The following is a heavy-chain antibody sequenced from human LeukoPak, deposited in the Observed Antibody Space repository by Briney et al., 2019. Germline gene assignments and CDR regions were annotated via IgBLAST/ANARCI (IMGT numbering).Heavy chain of an antibody. CDR2: ISSDGSNK. J-gene: IGHJ4*02. CDR1: GFTFNTYA. Sequence: PGRSLRLSCAASGFTFNTYAMHWVRQAPGKGLEWVAVISSDGSNKYYADSVKGRFTISRDNAKNSLYLQMNSLRAEDTAVYYCARDQVPDDYWGQGTLVTVSS. V-gene: IGHV3-30-3*01. CDR3: ARDQVPDDY.